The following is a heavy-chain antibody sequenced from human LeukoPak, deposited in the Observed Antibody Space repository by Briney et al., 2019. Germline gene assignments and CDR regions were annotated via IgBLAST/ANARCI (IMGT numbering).Heavy chain of an antibody. CDR1: GITFNNAW. CDR2: IKSKADGGTT. CDR3: TTQGNLNRRMIDWYFDL. Sequence: GGSLRLSCAVSGITFNNAWMTWVRQAPGKGLEWVGRIKSKADGGTTDYAAPVKGRFSISREDSKTTVHLQMDTLQADDTAVYYCTTQGNLNRRMIDWYFDLWGRGTLVTVSS. V-gene: IGHV3-15*01. D-gene: IGHD1-14*01. J-gene: IGHJ2*01.